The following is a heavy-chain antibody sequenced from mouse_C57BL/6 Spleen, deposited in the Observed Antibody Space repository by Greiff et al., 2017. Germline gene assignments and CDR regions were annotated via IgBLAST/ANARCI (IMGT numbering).Heavy chain of an antibody. D-gene: IGHD2-1*01. Sequence: VKLMESDAELVKPGASVKISCKASGYTFTDHTIHWMKQRPEQGLEWIGYIYPRDGSTKYNEKFKGKATLTADKSSSTAYMQLNSLSSEDSAVYFCARGNYPYAMDYWGQGTSVTVSS. CDR3: ARGNYPYAMDY. V-gene: IGHV1-78*01. J-gene: IGHJ4*01. CDR2: IYPRDGST. CDR1: GYTFTDHT.